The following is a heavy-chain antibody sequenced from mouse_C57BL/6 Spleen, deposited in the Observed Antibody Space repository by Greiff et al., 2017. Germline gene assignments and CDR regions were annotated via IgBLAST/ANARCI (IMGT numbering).Heavy chain of an antibody. J-gene: IGHJ1*03. D-gene: IGHD2-12*01. CDR1: GYTFTSYG. V-gene: IGHV1-58*01. CDR3: ARSYEVGYLDV. Sequence: VQLQQSGAELVRPGSSVKMSCKTSGYTFTSYGINWVKQRPGQGLECIGYIYIGNGYTEYNVKFKGKAKLTSDTSSRTAYMQLSSLTSDDAAIYFCARSYEVGYLDVWGTGTTVTVSS. CDR2: IYIGNGYT.